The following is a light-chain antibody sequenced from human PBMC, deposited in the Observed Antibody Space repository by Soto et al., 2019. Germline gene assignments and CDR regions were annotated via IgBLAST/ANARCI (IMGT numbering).Light chain of an antibody. CDR1: SSDVGGYNF. CDR3: SSYATSILEV. V-gene: IGLV2-14*03. CDR2: DVS. Sequence: HSVLTQPASVSGSPVQSITISCTGTSSDVGGYNFVSWYQQHPGKAPKLMIYDVSNRPSGVSDRFSGSKSGNTASLTIFGLQAEDEADYYCSSYATSILEVFGTGTKVT. J-gene: IGLJ1*01.